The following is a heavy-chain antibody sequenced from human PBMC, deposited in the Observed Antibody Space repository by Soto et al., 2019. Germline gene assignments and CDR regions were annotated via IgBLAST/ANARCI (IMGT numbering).Heavy chain of an antibody. CDR2: IYCDDDN. J-gene: IGHJ4*02. CDR3: AQRLLGTNFDY. Sequence: ITLKESGPTLVKPTQTLTLTCTFSGFSLSTSGVGVGWIRHPPGKALEWLALIYCDDDNHYSPSLKSRPPITKGTSKNKVVLTMTHMDTVDNATYYCAQRLLGTNFDYWGQG. V-gene: IGHV2-5*02. CDR1: GFSLSTSGVG. D-gene: IGHD7-27*01.